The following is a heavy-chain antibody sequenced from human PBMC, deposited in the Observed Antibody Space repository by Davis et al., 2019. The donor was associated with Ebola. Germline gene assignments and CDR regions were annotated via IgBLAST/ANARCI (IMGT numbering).Heavy chain of an antibody. Sequence: PGGSLRLSCAASGFSFSSYSMNWVRQAPGKGLEWVSSISGSSNYIYYADAVKGRFTISRDNAKNSLYLQMNSLRAEDTAVYYCTSEYYDFWIGYYHAASLDYWGQGTLVTVSS. CDR2: ISGSSNYI. CDR3: TSEYYDFWIGYYHAASLDY. D-gene: IGHD3-3*01. V-gene: IGHV3-21*04. CDR1: GFSFSSYS. J-gene: IGHJ4*02.